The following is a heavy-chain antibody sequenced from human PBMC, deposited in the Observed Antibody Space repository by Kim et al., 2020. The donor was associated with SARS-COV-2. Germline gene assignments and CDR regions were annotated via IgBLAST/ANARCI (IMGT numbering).Heavy chain of an antibody. CDR3: ARSANNAFDI. D-gene: IGHD4-17*01. CDR2: ISYDGTNK. Sequence: GGSLRLSCADSGFMFNSYGMHWVRQAPGKGLEWVAVISYDGTNKYYVDSVKGRFTISRDNSKNTLYLQINSLRTEDTAVYYCARSANNAFDIWGQGTMVT. CDR1: GFMFNSYG. J-gene: IGHJ3*02. V-gene: IGHV3-30*03.